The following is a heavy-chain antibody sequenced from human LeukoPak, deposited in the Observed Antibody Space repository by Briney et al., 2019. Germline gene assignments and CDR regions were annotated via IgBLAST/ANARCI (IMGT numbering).Heavy chain of an antibody. CDR3: ARRFGDSSGYYFRSYFYYYMDV. Sequence: SETLSLTCTVSGGSISSSSYYWSWIRQPPGKGLEWIGEINHSGSTNYNPSLKSRVTISVDTSKNQFSLKLSSVTAADTAVYYCARRFGDSSGYYFRSYFYYYMDVWGKGTTVTISS. V-gene: IGHV4-39*07. CDR1: GGSISSSSYY. J-gene: IGHJ6*03. CDR2: INHSGST. D-gene: IGHD3-22*01.